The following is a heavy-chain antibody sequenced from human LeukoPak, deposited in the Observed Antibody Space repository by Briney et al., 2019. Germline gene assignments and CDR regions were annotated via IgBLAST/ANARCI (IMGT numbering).Heavy chain of an antibody. CDR3: VGTIASRGSEY. D-gene: IGHD6-6*01. CDR2: LPPDELGI. J-gene: IGHJ4*02. V-gene: IGHV3-74*01. CDR1: GFTFRDYW. Sequence: GGSLRLSCAASGFTFRDYWMHWVRQAPGMGLVWVSRLPPDELGIIYADSVKGRFTVSRDNAKNTVYLQMNNLRVDDTAMYYCVGTIASRGSEYWGQGALVTVSS.